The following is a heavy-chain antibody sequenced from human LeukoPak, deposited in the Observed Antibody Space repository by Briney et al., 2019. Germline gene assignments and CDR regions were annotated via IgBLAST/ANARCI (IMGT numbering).Heavy chain of an antibody. CDR1: GFTFSSYW. CDR3: ARGNYYGMDV. J-gene: IGHJ6*02. V-gene: IGHV3-74*01. CDR2: INSDGTTT. Sequence: GGSLRLSCAASGFTFSSYWMHWVRQAPGKGLLWVSRINSDGTTTYYADTVKGRFTISRDNAKNTLYLQVNSLRAEDTAVYYCARGNYYGMDVWGQGTTVTVSS.